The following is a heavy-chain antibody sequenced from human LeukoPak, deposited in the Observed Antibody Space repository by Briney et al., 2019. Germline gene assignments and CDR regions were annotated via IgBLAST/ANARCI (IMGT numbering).Heavy chain of an antibody. J-gene: IGHJ3*02. CDR2: INHSGST. Sequence: SETLSLTCAVYGGSFSGYYWSWIRQPPGKGLEWIGEINHSGSTNYNPSLKSRVTISVDTSKNQFSLKLSSVTAADTAVYYCARETLAGGSPFDIWGQGTMVTVSS. V-gene: IGHV4-34*01. CDR1: GGSFSGYY. D-gene: IGHD3-16*01. CDR3: ARETLAGGSPFDI.